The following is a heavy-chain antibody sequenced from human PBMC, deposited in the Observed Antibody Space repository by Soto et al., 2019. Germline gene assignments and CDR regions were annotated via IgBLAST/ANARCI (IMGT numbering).Heavy chain of an antibody. CDR2: INHRGST. V-gene: IGHV4-34*01. D-gene: IGHD3-3*01. Sequence: QVQLQQWGAGLLKPSETLSLTCAVYGGSFSGYYWSWIRQPPGKGLEWIGEINHRGSTNYNPSLKSRVTISVDTSKNQFSLKLSSVTAADTAVYYCARGQLGVVIMYYWGHGTLVTVSS. J-gene: IGHJ4*01. CDR3: ARGQLGVVIMYY. CDR1: GGSFSGYY.